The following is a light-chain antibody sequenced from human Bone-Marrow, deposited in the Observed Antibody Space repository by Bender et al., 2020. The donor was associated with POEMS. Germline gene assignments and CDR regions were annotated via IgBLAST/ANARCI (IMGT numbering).Light chain of an antibody. CDR1: DIGSKN. CDR2: DEG. J-gene: IGLJ1*01. Sequence: SYILTQPPSVSVAPGQTARINCGGDDIGSKNVHWSQQKPGQAPLLVVFDEGDRPSGIPERFSGSNTGNTDTLTITRVEAGDEADYYCQVWNTSPEHAVFGTGTKVTVL. V-gene: IGLV3-21*02. CDR3: QVWNTSPEHAV.